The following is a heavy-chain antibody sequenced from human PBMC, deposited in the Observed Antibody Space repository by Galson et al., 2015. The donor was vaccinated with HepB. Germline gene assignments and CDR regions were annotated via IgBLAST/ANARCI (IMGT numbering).Heavy chain of an antibody. Sequence: SLRLSCAASGFVFSFYKMNWVRQAPGKGLEWISSISRNSDFIYYADSVKGRFTISRDNAKNSLFLQMNSLRAEDTAVYYCTRSQIGEDYWGQGTLVTVSS. CDR3: TRSQIGEDY. J-gene: IGHJ4*02. V-gene: IGHV3-21*01. CDR2: ISRNSDFI. D-gene: IGHD3-10*01. CDR1: GFVFSFYK.